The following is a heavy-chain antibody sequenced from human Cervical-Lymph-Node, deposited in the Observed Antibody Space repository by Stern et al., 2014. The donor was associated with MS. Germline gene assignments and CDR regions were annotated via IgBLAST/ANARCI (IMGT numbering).Heavy chain of an antibody. D-gene: IGHD1-26*01. CDR3: ARSTYKFGLGALGWYFDL. CDR2: IYYSGRT. V-gene: IGHV4-61*01. CDR1: GGSVSSGSYY. J-gene: IGHJ2*01. Sequence: QVQLQESGPGLVKPSETLSLTCTVSGGSVSSGSYYWSWLRQPPGKGLEWIGHIYYSGRTNYNSSLKSRVSISVDTSKNEFSLRLSSVTAADTAVYVCARSTYKFGLGALGWYFDLWGRGTLVTVSS.